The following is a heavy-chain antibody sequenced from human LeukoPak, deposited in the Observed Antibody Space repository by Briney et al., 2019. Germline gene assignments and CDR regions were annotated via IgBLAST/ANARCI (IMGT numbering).Heavy chain of an antibody. CDR3: ARLTITFGGVIVYFDY. CDR2: IYHSGST. CDR1: GYSISSGHY. Sequence: PSETLSLTCAVSGYSISSGHYWGWIRQPPGKGLEWIGSIYHSGSTYYNPSLKSRVTISVDTSKNQFSLKLSSVTATDTAVYYCARLTITFGGVIVYFDYWGQGTLVTVSS. J-gene: IGHJ4*02. D-gene: IGHD3-16*02. V-gene: IGHV4-38-2*01.